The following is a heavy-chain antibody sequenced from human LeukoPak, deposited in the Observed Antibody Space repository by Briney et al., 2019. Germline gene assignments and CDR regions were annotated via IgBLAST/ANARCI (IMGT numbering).Heavy chain of an antibody. D-gene: IGHD4-11*01. CDR3: ATMGYSNSLYYYYYMDV. V-gene: IGHV4-59*01. Sequence: SETLSLTCAVYGGSFSGYYWSWIRQPPGKGLDWIGYISYSGSTSYNPSLKSRVTISIDTSKNQFSLNVSSVTAADTAVYYCATMGYSNSLYYYYYMDVWGKGTTVTVSS. J-gene: IGHJ6*03. CDR1: GGSFSGYY. CDR2: ISYSGST.